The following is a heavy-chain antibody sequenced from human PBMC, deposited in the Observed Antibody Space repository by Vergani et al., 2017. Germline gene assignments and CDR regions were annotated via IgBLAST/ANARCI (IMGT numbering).Heavy chain of an antibody. J-gene: IGHJ3*02. CDR1: GGTFSSYA. CDR2: IIPIFGTA. V-gene: IGHV1-69*01. D-gene: IGHD2-2*01. CDR3: ARDYCSSTSCFADAFDI. Sequence: QVQLVQSGAEVKKPGSSVKVSCKASGGTFSSYAISWVRQAPGQGLEWMGGIIPIFGTANHAQKFQGRVTITADESTSTAYMELSSLRSEDTAVYYCARDYCSSTSCFADAFDIWGQGTMVTVSS.